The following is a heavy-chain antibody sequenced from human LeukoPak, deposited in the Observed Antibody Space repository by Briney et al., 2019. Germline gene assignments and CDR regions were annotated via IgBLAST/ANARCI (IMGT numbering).Heavy chain of an antibody. Sequence: GGSLRLSCAASGFTFSTYAMSWVRQTPGKGLEWVSSISGSGGSTYYADSVKGRFIISRDSSKNTLYLQMNSLRAEDTAVYYCARRKGSLYGVYYFDYWGQGTLVTVSS. V-gene: IGHV3-23*01. J-gene: IGHJ4*02. CDR1: GFTFSTYA. CDR3: ARRKGSLYGVYYFDY. CDR2: ISGSGGST. D-gene: IGHD1-26*01.